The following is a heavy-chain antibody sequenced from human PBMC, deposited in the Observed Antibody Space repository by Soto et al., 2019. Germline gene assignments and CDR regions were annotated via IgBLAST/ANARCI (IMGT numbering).Heavy chain of an antibody. V-gene: IGHV4-39*01. CDR1: GASISSSYYY. J-gene: IGHJ4*02. Sequence: QLQLQESGPGLVKPSETLSLTCTVSGASISSSYYYWGWIRQPPGKGLEWIGSIYYSGSIYYNPSLKSRVTVSVDTSKNQFFLKVTSLTAADTAEYYCARHGVDGAAHLEYDFDYWGQGTLVTVSS. D-gene: IGHD2-15*01. CDR2: IYYSGSI. CDR3: ARHGVDGAAHLEYDFDY.